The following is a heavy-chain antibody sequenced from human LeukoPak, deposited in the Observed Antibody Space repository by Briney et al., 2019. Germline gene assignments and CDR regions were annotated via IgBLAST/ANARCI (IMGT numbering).Heavy chain of an antibody. CDR3: ARDRLDILTGYTEYFQH. J-gene: IGHJ1*01. CDR1: GGSISSGGYS. Sequence: PSETLSLTCTVSGGSISSGGYSWSWIRQHPGKGLEWIGYIYYSGSTYYNPSLKSRVTISVDTPKNQFSLKLSSVTAADTAVYYCARDRLDILTGYTEYFQHWGQGTLVTVSS. V-gene: IGHV4-31*03. CDR2: IYYSGST. D-gene: IGHD3-9*01.